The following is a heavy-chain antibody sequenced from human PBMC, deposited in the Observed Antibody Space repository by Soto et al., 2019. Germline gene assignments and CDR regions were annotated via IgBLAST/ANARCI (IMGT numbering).Heavy chain of an antibody. V-gene: IGHV3-30*18. CDR2: ISYDGSNK. CDR3: AKQGSGYSPDFDY. Sequence: GGSLRLSCAASGFTFSSYGMHWVRQAPDKGLEWVAVISYDGSNKYYADSVKGRFTISRDNSKNTLYLQMNSLRAEDTAVYYCAKQGSGYSPDFDYWGQGTLVTVSS. D-gene: IGHD3-22*01. J-gene: IGHJ4*02. CDR1: GFTFSSYG.